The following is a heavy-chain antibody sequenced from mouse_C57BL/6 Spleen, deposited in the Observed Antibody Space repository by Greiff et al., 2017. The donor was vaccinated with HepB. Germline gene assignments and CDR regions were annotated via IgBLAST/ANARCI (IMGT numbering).Heavy chain of an antibody. CDR3: ARSFYDYDLYAMDY. D-gene: IGHD2-4*01. CDR1: GFTFSSYA. Sequence: EVQVVESGGGLVKPGGSLKLSCAASGFTFSSYAMSWVRQTPEKRLEWVATISDGGSYTYYPDNVKGRFTISRDKAKNNLYLQMSHLKSEDTAMYYCARSFYDYDLYAMDYWGQGTSVTVSS. CDR2: ISDGGSYT. V-gene: IGHV5-4*01. J-gene: IGHJ4*01.